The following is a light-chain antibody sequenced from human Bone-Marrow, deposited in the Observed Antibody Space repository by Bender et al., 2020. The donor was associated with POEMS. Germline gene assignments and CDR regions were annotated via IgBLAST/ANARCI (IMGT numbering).Light chain of an antibody. CDR2: KDT. V-gene: IGLV3-25*03. J-gene: IGLJ1*01. CDR1: ALSKQY. CDR3: QSADTSASYV. Sequence: SYELTQPPSVSVSPGQTATITCSGEALSKQYAFWYQQRPGQAPVLVIYKDTERASGIPERFSGSSSGTTVTLTINGVQAEDEGDYYCQSADTSASYVFGSGTTVTVL.